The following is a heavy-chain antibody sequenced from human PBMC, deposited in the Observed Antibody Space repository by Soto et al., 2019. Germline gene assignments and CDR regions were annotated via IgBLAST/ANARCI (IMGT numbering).Heavy chain of an antibody. D-gene: IGHD6-13*01. J-gene: IGHJ5*02. CDR1: GGSISSYY. Sequence: QVQLQESGPGLVKPSETLSLTCTVSGGSISSYYWSWIRQPPGKGLEWIGYIYYSGSTNYNPSLKSRVTISVDTSKNQCPLKLSSVTAADTAVYYCARHDYWSSWYEGNWFDPWGQGTLVTVSS. CDR3: ARHDYWSSWYEGNWFDP. V-gene: IGHV4-59*08. CDR2: IYYSGST.